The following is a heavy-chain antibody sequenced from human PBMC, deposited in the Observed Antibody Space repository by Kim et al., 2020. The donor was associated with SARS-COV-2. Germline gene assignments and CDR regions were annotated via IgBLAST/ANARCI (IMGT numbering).Heavy chain of an antibody. CDR1: GFTFSSYG. V-gene: IGHV3-33*01. J-gene: IGHJ4*02. Sequence: GGSLRLSCAASGFTFSSYGMHWVRQAPGKGLEWVAVIWYDGSNKYYADSVKGRFTISRDNSKNTLYLQMNSLRAEDTAVYYCARAQHIGVVTATQYYFDYWGQGTLVTVSS. CDR3: ARAQHIGVVTATQYYFDY. CDR2: IWYDGSNK. D-gene: IGHD2-21*02.